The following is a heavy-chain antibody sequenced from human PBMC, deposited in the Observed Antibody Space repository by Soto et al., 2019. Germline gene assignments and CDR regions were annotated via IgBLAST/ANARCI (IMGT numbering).Heavy chain of an antibody. CDR3: AYGKDGVRYHYGMNV. V-gene: IGHV3-30*03. D-gene: IGHD1-26*01. Sequence: QVQLVESGGGVVQPGTSLRLSCVVSGVTFRDSGMHWVRQAPGKGLEWVAVISFDGSERHYRDSVKGRFSISRDNSRNTLYLQTNSLRGDDSAVYYCAYGKDGVRYHYGMNVWGQGSTITVSS. J-gene: IGHJ6*02. CDR1: GVTFRDSG. CDR2: ISFDGSER.